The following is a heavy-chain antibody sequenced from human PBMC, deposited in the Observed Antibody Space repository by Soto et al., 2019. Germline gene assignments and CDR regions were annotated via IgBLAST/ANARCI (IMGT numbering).Heavy chain of an antibody. CDR3: ARHYSAMGC. CDR2: IYSDTTT. CDR1: GFTVSSYA. Sequence: EVQLVETGGDLIQPGGSLRLSCAASGFTVSSYAMTWVRQAPGKGLEWISIIYSDTTTDYADSVKGRFSISRDTSKNILYLQMNRLRAEGMAEYYCARHYSAMGCWGPGTRVTVSS. J-gene: IGHJ6*02. V-gene: IGHV3-53*02.